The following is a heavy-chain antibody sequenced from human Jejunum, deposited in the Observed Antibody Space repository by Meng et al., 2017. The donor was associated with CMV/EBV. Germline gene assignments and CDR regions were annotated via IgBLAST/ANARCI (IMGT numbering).Heavy chain of an antibody. CDR1: FSNYA. V-gene: IGHV3-23*01. D-gene: IGHD2-15*01. J-gene: IGHJ6*02. CDR2: ISGSGGST. CDR3: AKATDIVVVVAAYGLDV. Sequence: FSNYAMPWVRQAPGKGLEWVSAISGSGGSTHYADSVKGRFTISRDNSNNTLYLQMNGLRAEDTAKYYCAKATDIVVVVAAYGLDVWGQGTTVTVS.